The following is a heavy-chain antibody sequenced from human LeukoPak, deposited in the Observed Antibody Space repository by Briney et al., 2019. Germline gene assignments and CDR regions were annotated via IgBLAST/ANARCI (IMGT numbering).Heavy chain of an antibody. D-gene: IGHD2-2*02. CDR1: GYYFNELS. CDR3: ATADPRLYTVRYFEY. Sequence: ASVKASCKVSGYYFNELSMHWVRQAPGKGLEWMGGFDPEDGETIYAQKFQGRFTMTEDTSTDIAYMELSSLRSEDTAVYYCATADPRLYTVRYFEYWGQGTLVTVSS. V-gene: IGHV1-24*01. J-gene: IGHJ4*02. CDR2: FDPEDGET.